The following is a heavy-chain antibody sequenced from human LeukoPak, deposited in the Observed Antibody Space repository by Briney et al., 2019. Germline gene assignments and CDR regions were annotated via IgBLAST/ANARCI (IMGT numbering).Heavy chain of an antibody. J-gene: IGHJ4*02. D-gene: IGHD3-22*01. CDR3: AKAAEGITMIVVVITYFDY. V-gene: IGHV3-23*01. CDR1: GFMFSTYG. CDR2: ISGSGGST. Sequence: PGGSLRLSCAASGFMFSTYGMHWVRQAPGKGLEWVSAISGSGGSTYYADSVKGRFTISRDNSKNTLYLQMNSLRAEDTAVYYCAKAAEGITMIVVVITYFDYWGQGTLVTVSS.